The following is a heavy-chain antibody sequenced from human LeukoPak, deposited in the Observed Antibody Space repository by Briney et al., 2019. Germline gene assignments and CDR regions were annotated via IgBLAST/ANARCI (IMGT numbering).Heavy chain of an antibody. CDR1: GITFSNYA. J-gene: IGHJ4*02. Sequence: PGGSLRLSCSASGITFSNYAMHWVRQAPGKGLEYVSDISSNGGITYYADSVKGRFTVSRDNSKSMLYLQMNSLRAEDTAVYYCVKHEYPVVVAATLDYWGQGILVTVSS. CDR2: ISSNGGIT. V-gene: IGHV3-64D*09. CDR3: VKHEYPVVVAATLDY. D-gene: IGHD2-15*01.